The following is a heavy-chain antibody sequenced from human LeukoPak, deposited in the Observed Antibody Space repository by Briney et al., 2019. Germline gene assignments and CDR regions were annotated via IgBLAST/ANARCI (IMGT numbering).Heavy chain of an antibody. Sequence: ASVKVSCKASGYTFTGYYMHWVRQAPGQGLEWMGIINPSGGSTSYAQKFQGRVTMTRDMSTSTVYMELSSLRSEDTAVYYCARSYAVAATLDYWGQGTLVTVSS. CDR2: INPSGGST. J-gene: IGHJ4*02. CDR1: GYTFTGYY. V-gene: IGHV1-46*01. CDR3: ARSYAVAATLDY. D-gene: IGHD2-15*01.